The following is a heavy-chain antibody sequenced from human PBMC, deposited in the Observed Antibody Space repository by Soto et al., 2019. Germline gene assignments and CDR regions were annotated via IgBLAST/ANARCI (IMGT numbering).Heavy chain of an antibody. CDR2: INHSGST. Sequence: PSETLSLTCAVYGGSFSGYYWTWTRQPPGKGLEWIGEINHSGSTNYNPSLKSRVTISVDKSKNQFSLKLSSVTAADTAVYYCARRWGPTFDYWGQGTLVTVSS. CDR1: GGSFSGYY. D-gene: IGHD3-16*01. J-gene: IGHJ4*02. CDR3: ARRWGPTFDY. V-gene: IGHV4-34*01.